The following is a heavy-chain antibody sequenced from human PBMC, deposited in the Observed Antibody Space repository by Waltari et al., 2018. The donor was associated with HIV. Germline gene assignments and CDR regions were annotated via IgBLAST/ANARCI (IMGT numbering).Heavy chain of an antibody. CDR2: INSKSGGR. D-gene: IGHD1-26*01. CDR3: ARSLYSGSSPSYH. Sequence: QVRLVQSGADVKKPGASVKLSCKASGSTFSGHYFHWVRQAPGQGLQWMGWINSKSGGRNYAQKVQGRLRLTRDSSIMTVYMELTSLTSDDTAVYDCARSLYSGSSPSYHWVQGSLVSVSS. CDR1: GSTFSGHY. J-gene: IGHJ5*02. V-gene: IGHV1-2*02.